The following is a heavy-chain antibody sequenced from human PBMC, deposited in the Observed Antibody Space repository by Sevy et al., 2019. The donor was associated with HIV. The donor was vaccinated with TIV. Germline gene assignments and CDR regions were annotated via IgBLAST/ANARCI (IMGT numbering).Heavy chain of an antibody. V-gene: IGHV3-53*01. D-gene: IGHD5-18*01. CDR3: ARGLYSYGYNY. CDR1: GFTVSSNY. Sequence: GGSLRLSCAAFGFTVSSNYMSWVRQAPGKGLEWVSVIYSGGSTYYADSVKGRFTISRDNSKNTLYLQMNSLRAEDTAVYYCARGLYSYGYNYWGQGTLVTVSS. J-gene: IGHJ4*02. CDR2: IYSGGST.